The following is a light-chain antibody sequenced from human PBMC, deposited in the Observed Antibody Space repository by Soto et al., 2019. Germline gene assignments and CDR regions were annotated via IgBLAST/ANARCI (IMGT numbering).Light chain of an antibody. CDR1: QSVSSSQ. CDR3: QQYGSSPWT. V-gene: IGKV3-20*01. Sequence: IVLPPSPATLSLSPGARSTLSCRSSQSVSSSQLAWYQQKPGQAPRLLIYGASSRATGIPDRFSGSGSGTDFTLTISRLEPEDSAVYYCQQYGSSPWTFGQGTKVDIK. CDR2: GAS. J-gene: IGKJ1*01.